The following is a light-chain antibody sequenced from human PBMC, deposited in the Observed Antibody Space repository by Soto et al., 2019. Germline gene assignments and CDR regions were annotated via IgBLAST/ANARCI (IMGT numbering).Light chain of an antibody. V-gene: IGKV4-1*01. CDR1: QAVLNSSNNKTY. CDR2: WAS. J-gene: IGKJ1*01. Sequence: DSVMTQSPDSLAVSLRERATLDCKSSQAVLNSSNNKTYLAWYRQRPGQPPSLLINWASTRHSGVPARFSGSGSGTEFTLTITSLQAEDFAVYYCQQYNNIPWTFGQGTKVDIK. CDR3: QQYNNIPWT.